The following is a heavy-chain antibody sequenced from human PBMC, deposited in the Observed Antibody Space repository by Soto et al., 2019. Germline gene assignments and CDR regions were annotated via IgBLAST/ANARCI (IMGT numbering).Heavy chain of an antibody. Sequence: QVQLQESGPGLVKPSGTLSLTCAVSGDSITNNNWWTWLRQSPGKGPVWIGEMHHGGNPDYNPSLRSRVTISVDKSKNQFSLHLSSVTAAYSAVYYCARTSGGTYAFDPWGQGTLVTVSS. V-gene: IGHV4-4*02. CDR2: MHHGGNP. CDR3: ARTSGGTYAFDP. D-gene: IGHD3-10*01. CDR1: GDSITNNNW. J-gene: IGHJ5*02.